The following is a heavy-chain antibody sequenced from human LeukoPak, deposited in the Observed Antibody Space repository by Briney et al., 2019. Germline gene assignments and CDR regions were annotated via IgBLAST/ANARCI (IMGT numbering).Heavy chain of an antibody. CDR3: ARVGSFSDSSGWHFDY. J-gene: IGHJ4*02. Sequence: ASVKVSCKASGYTFTGYYMHWVRQAPGQGLEWMGWINPNSGGTNYAQKFQGWVTMTRDTSISTAYMELSRLRSDDTAVYYCARVGSFSDSSGWHFDYWGQGTLVTVSS. CDR1: GYTFTGYY. D-gene: IGHD6-19*01. CDR2: INPNSGGT. V-gene: IGHV1-2*04.